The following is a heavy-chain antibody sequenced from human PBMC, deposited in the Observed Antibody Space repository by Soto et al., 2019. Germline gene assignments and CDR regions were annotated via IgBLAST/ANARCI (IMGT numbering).Heavy chain of an antibody. CDR3: AKELRDILTGYYRNAFDI. D-gene: IGHD3-9*01. J-gene: IGHJ3*02. V-gene: IGHV3-23*01. CDR1: GFTFSSYA. Sequence: GGSLRLSCAASGFTFSSYAMSWVRQAPGKGLEWVSAISGSGGSTYYADSVKGRFTISRDNSKNTLYLQMNSLRAEDTAVYYCAKELRDILTGYYRNAFDIWGQGTMVTVSS. CDR2: ISGSGGST.